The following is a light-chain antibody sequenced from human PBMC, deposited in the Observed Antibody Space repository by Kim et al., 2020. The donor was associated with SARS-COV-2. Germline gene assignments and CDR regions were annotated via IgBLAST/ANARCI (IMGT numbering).Light chain of an antibody. V-gene: IGLV2-18*02. J-gene: IGLJ1*01. CDR2: EVN. CDR1: RSCVVNYNR. Sequence: QSDTLSSLRTRSCVVNYNRVSWNQQPPGTAPKLMIYEVNNRPSGVPDRFSGSKSGNTASLTISGLQAEDEADYYCSSYTSSSTYVFGTGTKVTVL. CDR3: SSYTSSSTYV.